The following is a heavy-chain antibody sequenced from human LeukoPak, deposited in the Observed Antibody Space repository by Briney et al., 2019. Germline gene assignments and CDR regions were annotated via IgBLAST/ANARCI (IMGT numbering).Heavy chain of an antibody. CDR1: GFTFSYYA. D-gene: IGHD5-12*01. CDR3: ARDPDKSGYDPGDY. J-gene: IGHJ4*02. Sequence: GGSLRLPCAASGFTFSYYAMHWVRQAPGKGLEWVAVLSYDGTNKFYADSVRRRSTTARDSSNNTLYQQITSPRAEHTAVYDCARDPDKSGYDPGDYWGQRTRVIVSS. V-gene: IGHV3-30*04. CDR2: LSYDGTNK.